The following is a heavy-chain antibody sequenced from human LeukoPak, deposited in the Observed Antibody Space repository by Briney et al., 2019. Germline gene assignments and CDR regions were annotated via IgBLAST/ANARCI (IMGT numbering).Heavy chain of an antibody. V-gene: IGHV1-69*13. CDR1: GGTFSSYA. J-gene: IGHJ1*01. CDR3: ARRVGYYDSSGYYFPAEYFQH. CDR2: IIAIFGTA. Sequence: AVKVSCKASGGTFSSYAISWVRQAPGQGLEWMGGIIAIFGTANYAQKFQGRVTITADESTSTAYMELSSLRSEDTAVYYCARRVGYYDSSGYYFPAEYFQHWGQGTLVTVSS. D-gene: IGHD3-22*01.